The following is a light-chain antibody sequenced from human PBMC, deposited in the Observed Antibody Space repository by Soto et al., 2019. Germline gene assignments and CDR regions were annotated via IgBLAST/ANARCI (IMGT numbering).Light chain of an antibody. CDR2: DVT. Sequence: QSALTQPRSVSGSPGQSVSISCTGTSSDVGGYNFVSWYQQHPDKAPKLLIYDVTNRPSGVPDRFSGSKSGNTASLTISGLQAEDEADYYCCSYAGSNSYVFGTGTKLTVL. J-gene: IGLJ1*01. CDR3: CSYAGSNSYV. CDR1: SSDVGGYNF. V-gene: IGLV2-11*01.